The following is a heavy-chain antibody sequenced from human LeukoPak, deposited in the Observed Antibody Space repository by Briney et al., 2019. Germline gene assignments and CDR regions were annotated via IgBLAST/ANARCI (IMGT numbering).Heavy chain of an antibody. Sequence: GGSLRLSCAASGFTLSSYSMNWVRQAPGKGLEWVSYISSSSSTIYYADSVKGRFTISRDNAKNSLYLQMNSLRAEDTAVYYCARVESVAGNPFDYWGQGTLVTVSS. V-gene: IGHV3-48*01. D-gene: IGHD6-19*01. J-gene: IGHJ4*02. CDR2: ISSSSSTI. CDR3: ARVESVAGNPFDY. CDR1: GFTLSSYS.